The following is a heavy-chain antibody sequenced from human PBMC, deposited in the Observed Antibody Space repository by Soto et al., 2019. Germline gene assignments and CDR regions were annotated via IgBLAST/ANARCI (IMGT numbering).Heavy chain of an antibody. CDR2: ISGGGDTT. CDR1: GFTFNNYA. D-gene: IGHD3-10*01. J-gene: IGHJ4*02. V-gene: IGHV3-23*01. Sequence: EVQLLESGGGLVQPGGSLRLSCAASGFTFNNYAMTWVRQAPGKGLEWVSAISGGGDTTSYADYVKGRLTVSRDGSKNTLYLQMSSLRAEATALYYCAKGQGGSGSLTPRVDFWGQGTLVTVSS. CDR3: AKGQGGSGSLTPRVDF.